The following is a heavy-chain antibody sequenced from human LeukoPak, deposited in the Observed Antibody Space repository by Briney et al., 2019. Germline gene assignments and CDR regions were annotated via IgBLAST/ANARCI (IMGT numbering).Heavy chain of an antibody. CDR2: LSYTGKT. Sequence: SETLSLTCVVSGASVSTSHWNWIRQLPGKGLEWIGCLSYTGKTDYNPSLTSRVTISLGTSKNQVSLKLRSVTATDTAVYYCSEGYFEPFAHWGQGTLVTVSS. J-gene: IGHJ4*02. CDR3: SEGYFEPFAH. D-gene: IGHD2/OR15-2a*01. V-gene: IGHV4-59*02. CDR1: GASVSTSH.